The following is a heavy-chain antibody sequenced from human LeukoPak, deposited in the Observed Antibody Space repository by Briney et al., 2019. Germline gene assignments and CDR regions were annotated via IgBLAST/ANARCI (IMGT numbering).Heavy chain of an antibody. CDR3: ARWAGKMTR. Sequence: TGGSLRLSCAASGFTVSSNYMSWVRQAPGKGLEWVSSISSSSSYIYYADSVKGRFTISRDNAKNSLYLQMNSLRAEDTAVYYCARWAGKMTRWGQGTLVTVSS. CDR2: ISSSSSYI. D-gene: IGHD1-1*01. CDR1: GFTVSSNY. V-gene: IGHV3-21*01. J-gene: IGHJ4*02.